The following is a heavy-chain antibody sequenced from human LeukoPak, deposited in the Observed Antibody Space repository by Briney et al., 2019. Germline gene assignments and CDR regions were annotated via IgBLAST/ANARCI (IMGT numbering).Heavy chain of an antibody. CDR1: GFTFDDYA. CDR2: ICGGGGST. CDR3: AKDRLWGYYDSSGYGYYYYYGMGV. V-gene: IGHV3-43*02. D-gene: IGHD3-22*01. J-gene: IGHJ6*02. Sequence: GGSLRLSCAASGFTFDDYAMHWVRQAPGKGLDWVSLICGGGGSTYYADSVKGRFTTSRDNSKNSLYLQMNSLRTQDTALYYCAKDRLWGYYDSSGYGYYYYYGMGVWGQGTTVTVSS.